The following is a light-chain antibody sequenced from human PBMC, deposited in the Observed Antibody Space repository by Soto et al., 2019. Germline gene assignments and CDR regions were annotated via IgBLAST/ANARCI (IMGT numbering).Light chain of an antibody. Sequence: DIVLTQSPSTLSLSRMEIATISFLASQSVNSYLAWYQQKPGQAPRLLIYAASNLGNGIPARFRGSGSGTEFTLTISSLQPEDFATYFCQQYYTSPWTFGQGTKVDIK. V-gene: IGKV3-11*01. J-gene: IGKJ1*01. CDR3: QQYYTSPWT. CDR2: AAS. CDR1: QSVNSY.